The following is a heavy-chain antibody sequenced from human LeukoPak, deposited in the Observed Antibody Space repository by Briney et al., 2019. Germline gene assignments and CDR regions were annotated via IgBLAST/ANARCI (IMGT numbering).Heavy chain of an antibody. V-gene: IGHV1-2*06. D-gene: IGHD4-11*01. CDR3: AQEGANSNYDLL. CDR2: INPKSGGT. J-gene: IGHJ4*02. Sequence: SSVKVSCKASGYTFTGYDMHWVRQAPGQGLEWMGRINPKSGGTNYAQNFQGRVTMTRDTSLNTAYMELSSVTSDDTAVYYGAQEGANSNYDLLWGRGTLDTVSS. CDR1: GYTFTGYD.